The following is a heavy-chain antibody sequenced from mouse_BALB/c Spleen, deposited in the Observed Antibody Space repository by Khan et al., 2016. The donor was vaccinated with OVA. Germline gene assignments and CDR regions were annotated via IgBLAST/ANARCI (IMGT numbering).Heavy chain of an antibody. CDR2: ISYSGST. Sequence: EVQLQQSGPGLVKPSQSLSLTCTVTGYSITSGYIWNLIRQFPGNKLECMCYISYSGSTNYNPYFKSRISITRDTSKNQFYLQLNYVTTEDTATYYCDRTASIKYWGQGTTLTVSS. D-gene: IGHD1-2*01. CDR3: DRTASIKY. CDR1: GYSITSGYI. J-gene: IGHJ2*01. V-gene: IGHV3-1*02.